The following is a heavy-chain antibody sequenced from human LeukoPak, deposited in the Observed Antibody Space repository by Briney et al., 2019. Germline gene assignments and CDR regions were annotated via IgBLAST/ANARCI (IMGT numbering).Heavy chain of an antibody. CDR1: GYTFTGYY. Sequence: GASVKVSCKASGYTFTGYYMHWVRQAPGQGLEWMGWINPNSGGKNYAQKFQGRVTMTRDTSISTAYMELSRLRSDDTAVYYCAGLSMVRGTPSNWGQGTLVTVSS. CDR3: AGLSMVRGTPSN. J-gene: IGHJ4*02. CDR2: INPNSGGK. V-gene: IGHV1-2*02. D-gene: IGHD3-10*01.